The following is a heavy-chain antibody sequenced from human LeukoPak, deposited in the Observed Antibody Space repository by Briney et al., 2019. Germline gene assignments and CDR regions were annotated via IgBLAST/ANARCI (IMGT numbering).Heavy chain of an antibody. Sequence: GGSLRLSCAASGFTFSSYAMSWVRQAPGKGLEWVSAISGSGDSTYYADSVKGRFTISRDNSKNTLYLQMNSLRAEDTAVYYCAKDLGYSSGWYPYNWFDPWGQGTLVTVSS. J-gene: IGHJ5*02. V-gene: IGHV3-23*01. CDR2: ISGSGDST. CDR3: AKDLGYSSGWYPYNWFDP. D-gene: IGHD6-19*01. CDR1: GFTFSSYA.